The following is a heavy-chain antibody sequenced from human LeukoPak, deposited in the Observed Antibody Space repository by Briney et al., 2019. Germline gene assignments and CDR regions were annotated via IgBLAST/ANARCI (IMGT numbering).Heavy chain of an antibody. Sequence: SETLSLTCTVSGGSVSSGVYFWSWIRQPPGKGLEWIGYIYYSGSTNYNSSLKGRVTISVDTSKNQFSLKLSSVTAADTAVYYCARGYGPNSSGWDSWGQGTLVTVSS. J-gene: IGHJ4*02. V-gene: IGHV4-61*08. CDR1: GGSVSSGVYF. D-gene: IGHD6-19*01. CDR3: ARGYGPNSSGWDS. CDR2: IYYSGST.